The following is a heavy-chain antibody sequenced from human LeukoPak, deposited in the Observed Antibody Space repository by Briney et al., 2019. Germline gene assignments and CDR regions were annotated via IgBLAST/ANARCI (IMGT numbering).Heavy chain of an antibody. Sequence: GGSLRLSCAASGFTFSSYTMNWVRQAPGKGLEWVSSITSTSRYIYYADSVKGRFTISRDNAKNSLYLQMNSLRAEDTAVYYCAELGITMIGGVWGKGTTVTISS. J-gene: IGHJ6*04. V-gene: IGHV3-21*01. CDR3: AELGITMIGGV. CDR2: ITSTSRYI. D-gene: IGHD3-10*02. CDR1: GFTFSSYT.